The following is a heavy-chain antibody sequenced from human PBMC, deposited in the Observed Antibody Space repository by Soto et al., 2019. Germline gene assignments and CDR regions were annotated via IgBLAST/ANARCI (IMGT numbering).Heavy chain of an antibody. V-gene: IGHV1-46*03. J-gene: IGHJ5*02. Sequence: ASVKVSCKASGYTFTSYYMHWVRQAPGQGLEWMGIINPSGGSTSYAQKFQGRVTMTRDTSTSTVYMELSSLRSEDTAVYYCARDHMGVVVPAAMSIDPWGQATLVTVSS. CDR3: ARDHMGVVVPAAMSIDP. CDR1: GYTFTSYY. D-gene: IGHD2-2*01. CDR2: INPSGGST.